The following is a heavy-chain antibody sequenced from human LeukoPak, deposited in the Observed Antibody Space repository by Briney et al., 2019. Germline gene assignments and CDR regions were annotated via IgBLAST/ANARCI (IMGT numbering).Heavy chain of an antibody. D-gene: IGHD2-15*01. J-gene: IGHJ5*02. CDR1: GYTFTGYY. Sequence: ASVKVSCKASGYTFTGYYMHWVRQAPGQGLEWMGWINPNSGGTNYARKFQGRVTMTRDTSISTAYMELSRLRSDDTAVYYCALTGPGSSSHYIWFDPWGQGTLVTVSS. CDR3: ALTGPGSSSHYIWFDP. CDR2: INPNSGGT. V-gene: IGHV1-2*02.